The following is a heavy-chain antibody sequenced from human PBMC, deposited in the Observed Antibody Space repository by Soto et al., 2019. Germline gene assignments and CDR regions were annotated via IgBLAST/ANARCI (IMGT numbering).Heavy chain of an antibody. D-gene: IGHD2-8*02. Sequence: GESLKISCQGSGYAFSSYWIAWVRQMPGKGLEWMGIIYPGDCDTRYSPSFQGQVTISVDKSITTAYLQWSSLKASDTAMYYCARGYCTATICDPWFDPWGQGTLVTVSS. J-gene: IGHJ5*02. CDR2: IYPGDCDT. CDR1: GYAFSSYW. CDR3: ARGYCTATICDPWFDP. V-gene: IGHV5-51*01.